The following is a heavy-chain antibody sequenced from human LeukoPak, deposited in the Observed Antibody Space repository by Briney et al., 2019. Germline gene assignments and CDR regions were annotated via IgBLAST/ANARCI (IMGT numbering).Heavy chain of an antibody. V-gene: IGHV3-23*01. Sequence: GGSLRLSCAASGFTFSIYAMSWVRQAPGKGLEWVSTITSSGDRTYYADSVKGRFTISRDNSKNTLYLQMNSLRAEDTAVYYCAKDIGGGWFDPWGQGTLVTVSS. J-gene: IGHJ5*02. CDR2: ITSSGDRT. CDR3: AKDIGGGWFDP. CDR1: GFTFSIYA. D-gene: IGHD1-26*01.